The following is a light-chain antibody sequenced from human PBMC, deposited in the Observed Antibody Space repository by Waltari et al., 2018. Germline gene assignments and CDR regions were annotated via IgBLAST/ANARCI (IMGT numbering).Light chain of an antibody. CDR2: GGS. Sequence: SCRASQSVRGTLAWYRQNPGQAPMLLIYGGSSRATGIPDRFSGSGSGTDFSLTISRLEPEDFAVYYCQHYVRLPATFGQGTRVEIK. V-gene: IGKV3-20*01. J-gene: IGKJ1*01. CDR1: QSVRGT. CDR3: QHYVRLPAT.